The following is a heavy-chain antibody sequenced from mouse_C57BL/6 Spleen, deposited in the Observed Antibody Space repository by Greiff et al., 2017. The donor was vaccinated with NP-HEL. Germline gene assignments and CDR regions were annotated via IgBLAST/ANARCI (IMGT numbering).Heavy chain of an antibody. D-gene: IGHD1-1*01. CDR3: AREGDVVATPFAY. V-gene: IGHV5-4*01. J-gene: IGHJ3*01. CDR1: GFTFSSYA. Sequence: EVMLVESGGGLVKPGGSLKLSCAASGFTFSSYAMSWVRQTPEKRLEWVATISDGGSYTYYPDNVKGRFTISRDNAKNNLYLQMSHLKSEDTAMYYCAREGDVVATPFAYWGQGTLVTVSA. CDR2: ISDGGSYT.